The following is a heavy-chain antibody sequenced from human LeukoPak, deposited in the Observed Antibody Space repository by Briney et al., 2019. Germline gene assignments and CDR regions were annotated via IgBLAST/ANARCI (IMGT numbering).Heavy chain of an antibody. V-gene: IGHV3-23*01. CDR3: AKVRGQYCIDGSCSGFDY. CDR1: GFNFRIYA. CDR2: ISGSSGRT. D-gene: IGHD2-15*01. J-gene: IGHJ4*02. Sequence: GGSLRLSCTVSGFNFRIYAMKWVRQAPGKGLEWVSSISGSSGRTNYAASVKGRFTISRDNSKNTVYLQMNSLRAEDTAVYYCAKVRGQYCIDGSCSGFDYWGQGTQVTVSS.